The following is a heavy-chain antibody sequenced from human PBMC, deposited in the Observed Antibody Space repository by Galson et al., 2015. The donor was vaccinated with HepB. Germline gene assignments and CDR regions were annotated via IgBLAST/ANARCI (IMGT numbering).Heavy chain of an antibody. J-gene: IGHJ3*02. CDR1: GFTFSGYW. Sequence: SLRLSCAASGFTFSGYWMSWVRQAPGKGLAWVANIKQDGSVKYYVDSVKGRFTISRDNAKNSLYLQMDSLRAEDTAVYYCARAGIAGGAFDIWGQGTMVTVSS. D-gene: IGHD6-13*01. CDR2: IKQDGSVK. V-gene: IGHV3-7*01. CDR3: ARAGIAGGAFDI.